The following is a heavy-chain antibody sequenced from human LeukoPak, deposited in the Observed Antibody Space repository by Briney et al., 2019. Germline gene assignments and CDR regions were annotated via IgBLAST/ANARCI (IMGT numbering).Heavy chain of an antibody. V-gene: IGHV3-20*04. CDR3: ARVRKQYYYDDSHHRGASDI. Sequence: GGSLRLSCATSGFTFDDYGMNWVRQAPGKGLEWVSNINWNGNNVDYADSVKGRFTISRDKAKNSLHLQMNSLRAEDTALYYCARVRKQYYYDDSHHRGASDIWGRGTMVIVSS. CDR1: GFTFDDYG. D-gene: IGHD3-22*01. J-gene: IGHJ3*02. CDR2: INWNGNNV.